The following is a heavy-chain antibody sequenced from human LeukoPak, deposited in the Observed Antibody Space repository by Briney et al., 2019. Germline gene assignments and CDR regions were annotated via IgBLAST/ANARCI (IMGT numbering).Heavy chain of an antibody. D-gene: IGHD4-17*01. CDR1: GFTFSTYS. J-gene: IGHJ4*02. CDR2: ISSSSRYI. CDR3: ARRLNYGDYGNVY. Sequence: GGSLRLSCAASGFTFSTYSMDWVRQAPGKGLEWVSTISSSSRYIYFADSVKGRFTISRDNAKNSLYLQMNSLRAEDTAVYYCARRLNYGDYGNVYWGQGTLVTVSS. V-gene: IGHV3-21*01.